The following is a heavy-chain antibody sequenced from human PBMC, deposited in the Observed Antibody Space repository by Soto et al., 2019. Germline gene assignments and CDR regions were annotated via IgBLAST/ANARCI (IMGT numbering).Heavy chain of an antibody. J-gene: IGHJ3*01. V-gene: IGHV3-23*01. Sequence: GGSLRLSCAASGFTFSNYAMTWVRQAPGKGLEWVSGISGGGGGTYYADSVKGRFTISRDNSKNTLYLQMNSLRAEDTAVYYCAKDLWLATATPGYAFDVWGQGTKVTVSS. CDR1: GFTFSNYA. D-gene: IGHD2-15*01. CDR2: ISGGGGGT. CDR3: AKDLWLATATPGYAFDV.